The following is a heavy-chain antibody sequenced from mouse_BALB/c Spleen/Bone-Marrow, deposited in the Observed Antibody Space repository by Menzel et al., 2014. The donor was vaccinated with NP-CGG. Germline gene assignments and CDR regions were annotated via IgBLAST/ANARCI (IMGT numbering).Heavy chain of an antibody. CDR2: INPSNGGT. V-gene: IGHV1S81*02. CDR1: GYTFTSYY. Sequence: QVQLQQSGAELVKPGASVKLSCKASGYTFTSYYMYCVKQRPGQGLEWFGEINPSNGGTNFNEKFKNKATLTVDKSSSTAYMQLSSLTSEDSVVYYCSRGRRDALDYWGQGTSVTVSS. CDR3: SRGRRDALDY. J-gene: IGHJ4*01.